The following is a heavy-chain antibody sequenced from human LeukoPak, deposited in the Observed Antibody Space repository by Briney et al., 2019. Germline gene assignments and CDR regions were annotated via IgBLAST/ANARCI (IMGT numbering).Heavy chain of an antibody. D-gene: IGHD4-17*01. CDR2: MNPKSGNT. V-gene: IGHV1-8*01. CDR1: GYTFSTYD. CDR3: ARGEYGDYDAFDI. J-gene: IGHJ3*02. Sequence: ASVKVSCKAAGYTFSTYDISWVRQATGQGLEWMGWMNPKSGNTLYAQKFQGRVTMTRNTSISTAYMELSSVRSEDTAVYYCARGEYGDYDAFDIWGQGTMVTVSS.